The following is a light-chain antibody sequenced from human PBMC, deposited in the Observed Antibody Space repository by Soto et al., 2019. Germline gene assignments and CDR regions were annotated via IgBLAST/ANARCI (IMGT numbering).Light chain of an antibody. CDR1: QTISSW. CDR2: DAS. Sequence: EIQMTQSASTLSGSVGDIVTTTCRASQTISSWLAWYQQKPGKAPKVLIYDASSLESGVPSRFSGSGSGTEFTLTISSLQPDDFATYYCQQYKTYSWTFAQGTKVDIK. CDR3: QQYKTYSWT. J-gene: IGKJ1*01. V-gene: IGKV1-5*01.